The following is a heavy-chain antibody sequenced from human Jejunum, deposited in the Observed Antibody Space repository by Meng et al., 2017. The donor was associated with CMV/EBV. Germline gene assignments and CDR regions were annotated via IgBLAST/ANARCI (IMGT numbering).Heavy chain of an antibody. Sequence: QVQLQQSGPGLVKPSQTLSLICAISGDSVSSKSAAWNWIRQSPSRGLEWLGRAYYRSKWFYDYALSVKSRININPDTSKNQFSLQLNSVTPEDTAVYYYARGLYDSSWATFDYWGQETLVTVSS. D-gene: IGHD6-13*01. CDR3: ARGLYDSSWATFDY. V-gene: IGHV6-1*01. CDR1: GDSVSSKSAA. CDR2: AYYRSKWFY. J-gene: IGHJ4*02.